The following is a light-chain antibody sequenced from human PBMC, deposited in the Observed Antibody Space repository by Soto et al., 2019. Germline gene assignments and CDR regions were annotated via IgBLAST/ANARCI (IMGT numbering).Light chain of an antibody. Sequence: EVVLTQSQANMSVSPGERATLSCRASQSVNSNLAWYQQKLGQAPRVLIFGASTRATGIPARFRGSGSGTDFTLTISSLEPEDFSVYYCQQRYNWPITFGQGRRLEVK. CDR3: QQRYNWPIT. J-gene: IGKJ5*01. CDR1: QSVNSN. V-gene: IGKV3-15*01. CDR2: GAS.